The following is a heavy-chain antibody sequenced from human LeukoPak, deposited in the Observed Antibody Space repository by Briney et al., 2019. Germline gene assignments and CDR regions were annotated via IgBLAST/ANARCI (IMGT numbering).Heavy chain of an antibody. V-gene: IGHV4-59*01. CDR1: VASISSYY. CDR2: IYYSRNT. Sequence: PSETLSLTCTVSVASISSYYWVWIRQTPEKGLERIGYIYYSRNTDYNPSLKSRVTISVDTSQRQFSLKLSSVTSADTAVYYCAGYCSSCASFDYWGQGTLVTVSS. D-gene: IGHD2-15*01. CDR3: AGYCSSCASFDY. J-gene: IGHJ4*02.